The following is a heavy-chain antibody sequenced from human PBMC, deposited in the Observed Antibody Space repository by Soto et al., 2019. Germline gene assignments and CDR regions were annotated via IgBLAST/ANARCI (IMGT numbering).Heavy chain of an antibody. D-gene: IGHD6-13*01. V-gene: IGHV1-69*13. CDR1: GGTFSSYA. CDR3: ARVGGSSSGDSGPGLSYWFAS. CDR2: IIPIFGTA. Sequence: ASVKVSCKASGGTFSSYAISWVRQAPGQGLEWMGGIIPIFGTANYAQKFQGRVTITADESTSTAYMELSSLRSEDTAVYYCARVGGSSSGDSGPGLSYWFASWGQGTLVTVSS. J-gene: IGHJ5*01.